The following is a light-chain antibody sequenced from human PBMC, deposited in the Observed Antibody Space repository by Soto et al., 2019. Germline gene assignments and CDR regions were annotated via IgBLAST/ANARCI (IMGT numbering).Light chain of an antibody. V-gene: IGKV1-5*03. Sequence: DIPMTQSPSTLSASVGDTVTITCRASRSISTWLAWYQQKPGKAPKLLIYKASNLESGVPSRFSGSGSGTEFTLTISSLQPDDFATYYCQQYNNYSWTFGQGTKVEIK. CDR2: KAS. CDR3: QQYNNYSWT. J-gene: IGKJ1*01. CDR1: RSISTW.